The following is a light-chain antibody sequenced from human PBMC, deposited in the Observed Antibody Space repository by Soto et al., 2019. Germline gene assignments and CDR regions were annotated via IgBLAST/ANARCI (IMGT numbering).Light chain of an antibody. J-gene: IGKJ1*01. Sequence: DIVMTQSPDSLAVSLGERATINCKSSQSVLYSSNNKNYLAWYQQKPGQPPKLLIYRASTRESGVPDRFSGSGSGTDFTLTISSLQAEDVAVYYCQQYNTYWTFGRGTKVDIK. CDR3: QQYNTYWT. V-gene: IGKV4-1*01. CDR1: QSVLYSSNNKNY. CDR2: RAS.